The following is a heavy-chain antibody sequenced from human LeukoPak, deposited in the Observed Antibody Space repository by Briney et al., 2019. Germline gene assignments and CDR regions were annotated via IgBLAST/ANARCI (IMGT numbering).Heavy chain of an antibody. D-gene: IGHD6-19*01. CDR2: IKQDGSEK. J-gene: IGHJ4*02. V-gene: IGHV3-7*03. CDR1: GFTFSSYW. CDR3: AKDSKGYSSGWDLDY. Sequence: PGGSLRLSCAASGFTFSSYWMSWVRQAPGKGLEWVANIKQDGSEKYYLDAVKGRFTISRDNSKNTLYLQMNSLRAEDTALYYCAKDSKGYSSGWDLDYWGQGTLVTVSS.